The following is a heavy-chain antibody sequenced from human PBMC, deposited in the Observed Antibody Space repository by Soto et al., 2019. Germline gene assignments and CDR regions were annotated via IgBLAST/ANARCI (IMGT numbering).Heavy chain of an antibody. CDR2: ISGSGGST. CDR3: ATPAPGIAVAGTKEDYFDY. D-gene: IGHD6-19*01. CDR1: GFTFSSYA. V-gene: IGHV3-23*01. J-gene: IGHJ4*02. Sequence: GGSLRLSCAASGFTFSSYAMSWVRQAPGKWLEWVSAISGSGGSTYYADSVKGRFTISRDNSKNTLYLQMNSLRAEDTAVYYCATPAPGIAVAGTKEDYFDYWGQGTLVTVSS.